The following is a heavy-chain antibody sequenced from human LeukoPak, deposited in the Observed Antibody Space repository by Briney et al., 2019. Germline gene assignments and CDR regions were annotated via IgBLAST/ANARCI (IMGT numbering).Heavy chain of an antibody. J-gene: IGHJ6*02. CDR2: ISPYNDNT. Sequence: ASVKVSCKASRYSFSSYGISWVRQAPGQGLEWMGWISPYNDNTNYAQKFQGRVRMTTDTSTTTVYMELRSLRSDDTAVYYCAGEGYYHGSGTYSPPRYYGMDVWGQGTTVIVSS. V-gene: IGHV1-18*01. CDR3: AGEGYYHGSGTYSPPRYYGMDV. D-gene: IGHD3-10*01. CDR1: RYSFSSYG.